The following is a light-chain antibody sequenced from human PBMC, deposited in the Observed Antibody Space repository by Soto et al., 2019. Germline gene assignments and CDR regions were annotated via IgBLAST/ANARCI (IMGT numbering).Light chain of an antibody. Sequence: EIVLTQSPATLSLSPGERATLSCRASQSVSSYLAWYQQKPGQAPRLLIYEASNRATGIPARFSGSGSGTDLTLTINSLEPEDFAVYYCQQRSNWPGITFGQGTQLEIK. V-gene: IGKV3-11*01. CDR2: EAS. CDR1: QSVSSY. CDR3: QQRSNWPGIT. J-gene: IGKJ5*01.